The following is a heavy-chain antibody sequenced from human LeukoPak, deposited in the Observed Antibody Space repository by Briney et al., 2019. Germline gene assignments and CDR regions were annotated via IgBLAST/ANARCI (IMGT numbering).Heavy chain of an antibody. CDR3: ARAGGTLILDI. J-gene: IGHJ3*02. Sequence: SETLSLSCTVSGVSISSGGYYWSWIRQHPGKGLEWIGYIYYSGSTYYNPSLKSRITMSVDPSENQLSLKLSPVTAADTAVYYCARAGGTLILDIWGQGTMVTVSS. CDR1: GVSISSGGYY. D-gene: IGHD1-7*01. V-gene: IGHV4-31*03. CDR2: IYYSGST.